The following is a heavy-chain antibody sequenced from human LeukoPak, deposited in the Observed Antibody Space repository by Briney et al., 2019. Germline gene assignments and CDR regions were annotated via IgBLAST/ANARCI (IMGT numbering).Heavy chain of an antibody. D-gene: IGHD3-3*01. CDR2: INPNSGGT. CDR3: ARAGSLAIFGVEFIDY. J-gene: IGHJ4*02. CDR1: GYTFTGYY. V-gene: IGHV1-2*06. Sequence: ASVKVSCKASGYTFTGYYMHWVRQAPGQGLEWMVRINPNSGGTNYAQKFQGRVTMTRDTSISTAYMELSRLRSDDTAVYYCARAGSLAIFGVEFIDYWGQGTLVTVSS.